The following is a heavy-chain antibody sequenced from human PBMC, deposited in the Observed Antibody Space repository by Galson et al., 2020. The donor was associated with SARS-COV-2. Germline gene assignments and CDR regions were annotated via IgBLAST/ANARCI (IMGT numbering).Heavy chain of an antibody. CDR3: ARATGYTIFGVVIIGDYYYGMDV. CDR2: IYYSGST. Sequence: SETLSLTCTVSGGSISSSSYYWGWIRQPPGKGLEWIGSIYYSGSTYYNPSLKSRVTISVDTSKNQFSLKLSSVTAADTAVYYCARATGYTIFGVVIIGDYYYGMDVWGQGTTVTVSS. J-gene: IGHJ6*02. CDR1: GGSISSSSYY. V-gene: IGHV4-39*07. D-gene: IGHD3-3*01.